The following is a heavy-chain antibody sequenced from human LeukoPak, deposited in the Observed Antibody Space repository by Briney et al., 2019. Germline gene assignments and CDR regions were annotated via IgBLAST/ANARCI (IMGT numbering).Heavy chain of an antibody. CDR3: ARRVEFGELFWGGRSHFDY. V-gene: IGHV4-30-4*01. Sequence: SQTLSLTCTVSGGSISSGDYYWSWIRQPPGKGLEWIGYIYYSGSTNYNPSLKSRVTISVDTSKNQFSLKLSSVTAADTAVYYCARRVEFGELFWGGRSHFDYWGQGTLVTVSS. CDR2: IYYSGST. CDR1: GGSISSGDYY. D-gene: IGHD3-10*01. J-gene: IGHJ4*02.